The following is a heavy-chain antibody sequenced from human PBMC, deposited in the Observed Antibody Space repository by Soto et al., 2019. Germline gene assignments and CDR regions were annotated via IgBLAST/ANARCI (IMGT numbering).Heavy chain of an antibody. Sequence: NPSETLSLTCAVYGGSFSSYHWSWIRQTPGKGLEWIGEINHLTTTNYNPSLKGRVIISLDTPKNQFSLKLSSVTAADTAVYYCARGYDTALAPIFWGQGILVTVSS. V-gene: IGHV4-34*01. D-gene: IGHD5-18*01. CDR2: INHLTTT. J-gene: IGHJ4*02. CDR3: ARGYDTALAPIF. CDR1: GGSFSSYH.